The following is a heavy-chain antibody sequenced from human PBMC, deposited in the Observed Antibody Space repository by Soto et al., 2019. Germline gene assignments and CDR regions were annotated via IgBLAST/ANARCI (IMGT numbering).Heavy chain of an antibody. CDR1: GGSISSSSYY. V-gene: IGHV4-39*07. D-gene: IGHD3-22*01. J-gene: IGHJ4*02. CDR3: ARDYESPGIDY. CDR2: IYYSGST. Sequence: PSETLSLTCTVSGGSISSSSYYWGWIRQPPGKGLEWIGSIYYSGSTYYNPSLKSRVTISVDTSKNQFSLKLSSVTAADTAVYYCARDYESPGIDYWGQGPLVTIS.